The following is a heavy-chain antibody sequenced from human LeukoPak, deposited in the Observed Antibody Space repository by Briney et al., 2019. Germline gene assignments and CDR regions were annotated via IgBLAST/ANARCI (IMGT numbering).Heavy chain of an antibody. J-gene: IGHJ6*03. CDR2: INPSGGST. Sequence: GASVKVSCKTSGYTFTSYYMHWVRQAPGQGLGWVGVINPSGGSTSYAQKFQDRVTITADKSTSTAYMELSSLRSEDTAVYYCARGPTAYSGYDSPYYYYCYYMDVWGKGTTVTVSS. CDR1: GYTFTSYY. V-gene: IGHV1-46*01. D-gene: IGHD5-12*01. CDR3: ARGPTAYSGYDSPYYYYCYYMDV.